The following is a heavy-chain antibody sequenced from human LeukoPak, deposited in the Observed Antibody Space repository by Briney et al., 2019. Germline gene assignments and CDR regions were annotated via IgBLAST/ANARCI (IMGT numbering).Heavy chain of an antibody. D-gene: IGHD3-10*01. V-gene: IGHV4-34*01. CDR2: INHSGST. J-gene: IGHJ5*02. CDR3: ARGAAYYYGSGSYKYWFDP. CDR1: GGSFSGYY. Sequence: SETLSLTCAVYGGSFSGYYWSWIRQPPGKGLEWIGEINHSGSTNYNPSLRSRVTISVDTSMNQFSLKLSSVTAADTAVYYCARGAAYYYGSGSYKYWFDPWGQGTLVTVSS.